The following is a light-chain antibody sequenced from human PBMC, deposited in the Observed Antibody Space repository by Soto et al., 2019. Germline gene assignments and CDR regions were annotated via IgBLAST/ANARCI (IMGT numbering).Light chain of an antibody. J-gene: IGKJ5*01. V-gene: IGKV3-20*01. CDR2: GAS. CDR1: QSVSSSY. CDR3: QQYGSLPIT. Sequence: EIVLTQSPGTLTLSPGERATLSCRASQSVSSSYLAWYQQKPGQAPRLLIYGASSRATGIPDRFSASGSGTDFTLTISRLEPEDFAVYYFQQYGSLPITLGQGTRLEIK.